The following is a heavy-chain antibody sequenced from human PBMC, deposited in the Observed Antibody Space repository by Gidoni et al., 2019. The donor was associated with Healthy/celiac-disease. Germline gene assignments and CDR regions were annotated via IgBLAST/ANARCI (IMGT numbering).Heavy chain of an antibody. CDR2: ISYDGSNK. CDR3: AKDLGSSWYLSYYYYGMDV. V-gene: IGHV3-30*18. J-gene: IGHJ6*02. D-gene: IGHD6-13*01. CDR1: GFPFSSYG. Sequence: QVQLVESGGGVVQPGRSLRLSCAASGFPFSSYGMHWVRQAPGKGLEWVAVISYDGSNKYYADSVKGRFTISRDNSKNTLYLQMNSLRAEDTAVYYCAKDLGSSWYLSYYYYGMDVWGQGTTVTVSS.